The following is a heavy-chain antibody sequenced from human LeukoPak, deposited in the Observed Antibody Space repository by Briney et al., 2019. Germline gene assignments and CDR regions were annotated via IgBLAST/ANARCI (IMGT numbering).Heavy chain of an antibody. J-gene: IGHJ4*02. CDR1: GYTFTSYG. CDR2: TSAYNGNT. CDR3: ARRYCSSTSCYPPTY. V-gene: IGHV1-18*01. D-gene: IGHD2-2*01. Sequence: ASVKVSCKASGYTFTSYGISWVRQAPGQGLEWMGWTSAYNGNTNYARKLQGRVTMTTDTSTSTAYMELRSLRSDDTAVYYCARRYCSSTSCYPPTYWGQGTLVTVSS.